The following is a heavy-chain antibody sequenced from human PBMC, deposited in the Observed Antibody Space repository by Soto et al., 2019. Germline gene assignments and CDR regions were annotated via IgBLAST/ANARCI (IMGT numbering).Heavy chain of an antibody. CDR2: ISPSGGGT. CDR3: ARVASGYDFCDY. CDR1: GYTLTSHY. V-gene: IGHV1-46*01. Sequence: ASVKVSCKTSGYTLTSHYMHWVRQAPGQGLEWMGIISPSGGGTSYAQKFQGRLTVTRDTSTSTVYMELSSLRSDDTAVYYCARVASGYDFCDYWGHGTLVTVSS. D-gene: IGHD5-12*01. J-gene: IGHJ4*01.